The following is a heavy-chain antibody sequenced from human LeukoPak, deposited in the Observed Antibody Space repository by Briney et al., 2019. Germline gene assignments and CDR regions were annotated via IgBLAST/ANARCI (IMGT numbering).Heavy chain of an antibody. CDR2: IYYSGST. V-gene: IGHV4-61*05. Sequence: PSETLSLTCTVSGGSISSSSYYWGWIRQPPGKGLEWIGYIYYSGSTNYNPSLKSRVTISVDTSKHQFSLKLSSVTAADTAVYYCARHRYYYDGSGYYYQPWGQGTLVTVSS. CDR1: GGSISSSSYY. J-gene: IGHJ5*02. D-gene: IGHD3-22*01. CDR3: ARHRYYYDGSGYYYQP.